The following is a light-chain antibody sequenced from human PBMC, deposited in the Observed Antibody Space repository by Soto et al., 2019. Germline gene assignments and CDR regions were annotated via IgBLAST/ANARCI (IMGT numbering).Light chain of an antibody. J-gene: IGKJ5*01. CDR1: QSIATPY. V-gene: IGKV3-20*01. Sequence: EVVLTQSPGTLSLSPGDRVTLSCKASQSIATPYLAWYQQTFGQAPRLLISSTSKRAPDIPDRFSGAGSGTDFTLTISRLESEDSGVYYCQHYTSLPITFGQGTRLVI. CDR3: QHYTSLPIT. CDR2: STS.